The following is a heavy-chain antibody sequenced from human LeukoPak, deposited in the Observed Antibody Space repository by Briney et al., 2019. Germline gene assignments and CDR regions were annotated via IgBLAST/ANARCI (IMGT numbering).Heavy chain of an antibody. J-gene: IGHJ3*02. CDR1: RFTFSSYE. CDR2: ISGSGIK. Sequence: GGSLRLSCAASRFTFSSYEMNWVRQAPGEGLEWVSYISGSGIKHYADSVKGRFTISRDNAKNSLYLQMNNLRVEDTAVYYCAREDTGVAFDIWGQGTTVTV. CDR3: AREDTGVAFDI. V-gene: IGHV3-48*03. D-gene: IGHD2-8*01.